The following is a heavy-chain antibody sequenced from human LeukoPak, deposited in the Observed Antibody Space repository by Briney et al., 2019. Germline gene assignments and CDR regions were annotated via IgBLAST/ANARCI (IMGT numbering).Heavy chain of an antibody. D-gene: IGHD3-22*01. J-gene: IGHJ3*02. V-gene: IGHV1-2*02. CDR2: ISPKSGGT. CDR3: ARDYYDSSGFGAFDI. Sequence: ASMKVSCKASGYNFTDYYIHWVRQAPGQGLEWMAWISPKSGGTIYAQKFQGRVTLTRDTAINTAYMELSSVTSDDTAVYYCARDYYDSSGFGAFDIWGQGTMVTVSS. CDR1: GYNFTDYY.